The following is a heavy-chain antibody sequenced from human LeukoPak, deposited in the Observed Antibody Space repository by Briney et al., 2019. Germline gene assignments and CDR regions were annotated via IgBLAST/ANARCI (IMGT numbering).Heavy chain of an antibody. V-gene: IGHV4-39*01. J-gene: IGHJ5*02. CDR1: GDSISSRSYF. D-gene: IGHD1-1*01. Sequence: SETLSLTCTVSGDSISSRSYFWGWVRQPPGKGLEWLASVYYRGTTYYNPSLKGRVTIIADTSKNQNSLMLSSVTAADTAVYYCSLQEDVGCSVGTCSFQTWGQGVLVSVS. CDR3: SLQEDVGCSVGTCSFQT. CDR2: VYYRGTT.